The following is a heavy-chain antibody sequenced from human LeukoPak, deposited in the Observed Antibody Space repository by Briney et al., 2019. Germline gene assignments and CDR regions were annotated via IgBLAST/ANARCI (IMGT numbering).Heavy chain of an antibody. D-gene: IGHD6-13*01. CDR2: IYYSGST. J-gene: IGHJ4*02. Sequence: SETLSLTCTVSGGSISSSSYYWGWIRQPPGKGLEWIGSIYYSGSTYYNPSLKSRVTISVDTSKNQFSLKLSSVTAADTAVYYCARTQQLASDFDYWGQGTLVTVSS. V-gene: IGHV4-39*07. CDR3: ARTQQLASDFDY. CDR1: GGSISSSSYY.